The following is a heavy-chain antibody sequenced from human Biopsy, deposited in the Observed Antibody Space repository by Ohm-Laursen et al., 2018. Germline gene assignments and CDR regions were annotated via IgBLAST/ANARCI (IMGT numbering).Heavy chain of an antibody. CDR3: ARDVRPVTMIAEGDFDY. J-gene: IGHJ4*02. D-gene: IGHD3-22*01. V-gene: IGHV3-21*01. CDR2: ISSSSSYI. CDR1: GFSFSIYS. Sequence: SLRLSCTASGFSFSIYSMNWVHQAPGKGLEWVSFISSSSSYIYYADSVKGRFTVSRDNARDSLYLQMNSLRAEDTAVYYCARDVRPVTMIAEGDFDYWGQGSLVTVS.